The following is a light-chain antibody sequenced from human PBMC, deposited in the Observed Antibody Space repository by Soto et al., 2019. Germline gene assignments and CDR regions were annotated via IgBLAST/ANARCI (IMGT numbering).Light chain of an antibody. CDR3: SSDTSSSTPYV. Sequence: QSALTQPASVSGSPGQSITISCTGTSSDVGGYNYVSWYQQHPGKAPKLMIYEVSNRPSGVSNRFSGSKSGNTAPLTISGLQAEDEADYYCSSDTSSSTPYVFGTGTKLTVL. J-gene: IGLJ1*01. V-gene: IGLV2-14*01. CDR2: EVS. CDR1: SSDVGGYNY.